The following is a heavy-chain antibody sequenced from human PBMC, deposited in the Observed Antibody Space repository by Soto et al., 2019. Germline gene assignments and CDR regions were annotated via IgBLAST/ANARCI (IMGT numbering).Heavy chain of an antibody. CDR1: GYTFTGYY. CDR2: INPNSGGT. D-gene: IGHD2-2*01. CDR3: ARYCSSTSCYGGFDY. V-gene: IGHV1-2*04. Sequence: QVQLVQSGAEVKKPGASVKVSCKASGYTFTGYYMHWVRQAPGLGLEWMGWINPNSGGTNYAQKFQGWVTMTRDTSISTAYMELSRLRSDDTAVYYCARYCSSTSCYGGFDYWGQGTLVTVSS. J-gene: IGHJ4*02.